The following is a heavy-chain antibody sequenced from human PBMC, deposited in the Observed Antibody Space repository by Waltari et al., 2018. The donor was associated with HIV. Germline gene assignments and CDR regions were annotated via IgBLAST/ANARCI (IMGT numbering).Heavy chain of an antibody. CDR1: GYNFTSYG. V-gene: IGHV1-3*01. CDR2: VNPDNGNT. D-gene: IGHD2-15*01. CDR3: VRGPTCSGGTCYSFFDY. J-gene: IGHJ4*02. Sequence: QVQLVQSGAEVKKPGASVTISCKASGYNFTSYGIHLVRQAPGQRLEWMDWVNPDNGNTKYSRSLQGRVTVTRDTFTNTAYMALSSLRSGETAIYYCVRGPTCSGGTCYSFFDYWGQGTVVSVSS.